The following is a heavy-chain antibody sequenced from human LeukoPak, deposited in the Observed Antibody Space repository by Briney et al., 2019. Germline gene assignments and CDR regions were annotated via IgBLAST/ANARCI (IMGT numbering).Heavy chain of an antibody. CDR2: IYPAGST. CDR3: ARDGGNYGFHNYYYGMDV. V-gene: IGHV3-53*04. Sequence: GGSLRLSCAASGFSVSDNFMSWVRQPPGKGLEWVSVIYPAGSTYHADSVKGRFTISRHNSNNTVYLQMNSLRPEDTAVYYRARDGGNYGFHNYYYGMDVWGQGTTVIVSS. J-gene: IGHJ6*02. CDR1: GFSVSDNF. D-gene: IGHD3-16*01.